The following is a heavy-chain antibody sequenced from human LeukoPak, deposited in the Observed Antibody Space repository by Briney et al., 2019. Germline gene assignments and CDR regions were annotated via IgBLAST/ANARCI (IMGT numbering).Heavy chain of an antibody. CDR2: IYYNGNT. V-gene: IGHV4-61*05. Sequence: PSETLSLTCTVSGGSISGSSYYWGWIRQPPGKGLEWIGYIYYNGNTNYSPSLKSRVTMSVDTSKNLFSLKVSSVIAADTAVYYCARGRSNYYGMDVWGQGTTVTVSS. J-gene: IGHJ6*02. CDR3: ARGRSNYYGMDV. CDR1: GGSISGSSYY. D-gene: IGHD1-26*01.